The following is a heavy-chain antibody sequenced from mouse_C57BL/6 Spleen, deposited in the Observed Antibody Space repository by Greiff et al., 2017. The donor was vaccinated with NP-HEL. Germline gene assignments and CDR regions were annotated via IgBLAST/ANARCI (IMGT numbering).Heavy chain of an antibody. Sequence: QVQLQQPGAELVKPGASVKLSCKASGYTFTSYWMQWVKQRPGQGLEWIGEIDPSDSYTNYNQKFKGKATLTVDTSSSTAYMQLSSLTSEDSAVYYCARRGAYYSNYGLDYWGQGTTLTVSS. D-gene: IGHD2-5*01. CDR3: ARRGAYYSNYGLDY. J-gene: IGHJ2*01. CDR2: IDPSDSYT. V-gene: IGHV1-50*01. CDR1: GYTFTSYW.